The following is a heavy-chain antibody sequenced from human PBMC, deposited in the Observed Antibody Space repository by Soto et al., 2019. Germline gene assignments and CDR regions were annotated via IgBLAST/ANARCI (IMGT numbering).Heavy chain of an antibody. Sequence: GGSLRLSCAASGFTFSSYGMHWVRQAPGKGLEWVAVISYDGSNKYYADSVKGRFTISRDNSKNTLYLQMNSLRAEDTAVYYCAKESVYPNFLGLLDSSGWPFDPWGQGTLVTVSS. D-gene: IGHD6-19*01. J-gene: IGHJ5*02. CDR2: ISYDGSNK. CDR1: GFTFSSYG. CDR3: AKESVYPNFLGLLDSSGWPFDP. V-gene: IGHV3-30*18.